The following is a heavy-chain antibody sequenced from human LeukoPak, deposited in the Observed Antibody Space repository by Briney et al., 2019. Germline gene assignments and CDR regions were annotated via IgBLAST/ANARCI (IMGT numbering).Heavy chain of an antibody. CDR2: ISYDGSNK. Sequence: PGGSLRLSCAASGFTFSSYGMHWVRQAPGKGLEWVAVISYDGSNKYYADSVKGRFTISRDNSKNTLYLQMNSLRAEDTAVYYCAKDLSSSWYHFDYWGQGTPVTVPS. V-gene: IGHV3-30*18. J-gene: IGHJ4*02. CDR3: AKDLSSSWYHFDY. CDR1: GFTFSSYG. D-gene: IGHD6-13*01.